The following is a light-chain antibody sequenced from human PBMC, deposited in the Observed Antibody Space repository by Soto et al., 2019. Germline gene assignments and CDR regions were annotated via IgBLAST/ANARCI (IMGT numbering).Light chain of an antibody. CDR3: CSYAGSSTLYV. Sequence: QSALTQPASVSGSPGQSITISCTGTSSDVGSYNLVSWYQQHPGKAPKLMIYEVSKRPSGVSNRFSGSKSGNTASLTISGLQAEDEADYYCCSYAGSSTLYVFGNGTKVTVL. CDR2: EVS. CDR1: SSDVGSYNL. V-gene: IGLV2-23*02. J-gene: IGLJ1*01.